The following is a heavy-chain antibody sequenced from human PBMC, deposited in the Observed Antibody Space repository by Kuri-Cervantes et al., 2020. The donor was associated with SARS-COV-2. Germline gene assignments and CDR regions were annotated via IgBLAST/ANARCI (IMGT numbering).Heavy chain of an antibody. D-gene: IGHD2-2*01. CDR2: IGTNNGNK. V-gene: IGHV1-18*04. Sequence: ASVKVSCKASGYTFTGYYMHWVRQAPGQGLEWMGWIGTNNGNKVYAQKFQGRVTMTTDTPTNTASMELTSLRSDDTAVYYCARKGVVVPTPVDYYYAMDVWGQGTTVTVSS. J-gene: IGHJ6*02. CDR1: GYTFTGYY. CDR3: ARKGVVVPTPVDYYYAMDV.